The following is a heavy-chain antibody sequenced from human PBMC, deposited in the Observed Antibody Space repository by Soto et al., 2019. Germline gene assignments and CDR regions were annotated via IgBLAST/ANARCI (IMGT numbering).Heavy chain of an antibody. J-gene: IGHJ5*02. CDR3: ARSVFP. CDR2: IYYSGST. CDR1: GGSISSGGYY. V-gene: IGHV4-31*03. Sequence: QVQLQESGPGLVKPSQTLSLTCTVSGGSISSGGYYWSWIRQHPGKGLEWIGYIYYSGSTYYNPXLXSXXXXXXDTSKNQFXLKXSSVTAADTAVYYCARSVFPWGQGTLVTVSS.